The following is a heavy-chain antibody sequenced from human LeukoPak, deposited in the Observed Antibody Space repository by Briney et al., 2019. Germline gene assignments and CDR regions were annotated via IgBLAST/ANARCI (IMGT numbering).Heavy chain of an antibody. Sequence: GGSLRLSCVASGLTFSSYWMSWVRQAPGKGLEWVSSISSSSSYIYYADSVKGRFTISRDNAKNSLYLQMNSLRAEDTAVYYCARDPLQSYVWGELGYYFDYWGQGTLVTVSS. CDR3: ARDPLQSYVWGELGYYFDY. CDR2: ISSSSSYI. D-gene: IGHD3-16*01. J-gene: IGHJ4*02. V-gene: IGHV3-21*01. CDR1: GLTFSSYW.